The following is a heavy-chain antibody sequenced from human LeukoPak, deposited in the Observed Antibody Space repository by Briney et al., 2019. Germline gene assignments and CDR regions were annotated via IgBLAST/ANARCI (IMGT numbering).Heavy chain of an antibody. CDR2: IRYDGSNK. Sequence: GGSLRLSCAASGFTFSSYGMHWVRQAPGKGLEWVAFIRYDGSNKYYADSVKGRFTISRDNSKNTLYLQMNSLRAEDTAVYYCATRVTDYFDYWGQGTLVTVSS. CDR3: ATRVTDYFDY. D-gene: IGHD1-14*01. CDR1: GFTFSSYG. J-gene: IGHJ4*02. V-gene: IGHV3-30*02.